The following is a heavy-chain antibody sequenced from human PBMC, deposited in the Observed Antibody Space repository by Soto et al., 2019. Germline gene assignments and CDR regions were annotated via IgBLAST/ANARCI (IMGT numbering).Heavy chain of an antibody. CDR3: ARELGDVDTALQRGYFDL. D-gene: IGHD5-18*01. CDR1: GGSFSGYY. CDR2: INHSGST. V-gene: IGHV4-34*01. J-gene: IGHJ2*01. Sequence: QVQLQQWGAGLLKPSETLSLTCAVYGGSFSGYYWSWIRQPPGKGLEWIGEINHSGSTNYNPSLKSRVTISVDTSKNQFSLKLSSVTAADTAVYYCARELGDVDTALQRGYFDLWGRGTLVTVSS.